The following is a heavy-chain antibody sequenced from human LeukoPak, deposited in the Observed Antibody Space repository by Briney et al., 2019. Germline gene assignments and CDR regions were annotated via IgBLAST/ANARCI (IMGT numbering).Heavy chain of an antibody. Sequence: GGSLRLSCAASRFTYAMTWVRQVPGKGLEWVSTISASGGSTYYADSVKGRFTISRDNSRNTLYLQMNSLRAEDTAFYYCAKGGSSSHNWFDPWGQGTRVTVSS. D-gene: IGHD6-13*01. CDR1: RFTYA. J-gene: IGHJ5*02. CDR3: AKGGSSSHNWFDP. CDR2: ISASGGST. V-gene: IGHV3-23*01.